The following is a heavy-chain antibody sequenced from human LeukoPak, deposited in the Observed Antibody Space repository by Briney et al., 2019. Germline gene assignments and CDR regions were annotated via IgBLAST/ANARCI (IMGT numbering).Heavy chain of an antibody. D-gene: IGHD1-14*01. CDR3: AKDWSSMEWRYNDY. Sequence: QPGGSLRLSCAASGFTFSSYAMHWVRQAPGKGLEWVAAISYDGSNKYYADSVKGRFTLSRDNSKNTLYLQMNSLRAEDTAVYYCAKDWSSMEWRYNDYWGQGTLVTVSS. J-gene: IGHJ4*02. V-gene: IGHV3-30*04. CDR1: GFTFSSYA. CDR2: ISYDGSNK.